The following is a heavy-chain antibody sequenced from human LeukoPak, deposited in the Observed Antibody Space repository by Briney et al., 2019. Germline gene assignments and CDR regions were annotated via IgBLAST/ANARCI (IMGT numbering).Heavy chain of an antibody. Sequence: TGESLKISCKGSGYSFTSYWISWVRQMPGKGLERMGRIDPSDSYTNYSPSFQGHVTISADKSISTAYLQWSSLKASDTAMYYCARFDTAMDYPVDYWGQGTLVTVSS. CDR1: GYSFTSYW. CDR3: ARFDTAMDYPVDY. V-gene: IGHV5-10-1*01. CDR2: IDPSDSYT. J-gene: IGHJ4*02. D-gene: IGHD5-18*01.